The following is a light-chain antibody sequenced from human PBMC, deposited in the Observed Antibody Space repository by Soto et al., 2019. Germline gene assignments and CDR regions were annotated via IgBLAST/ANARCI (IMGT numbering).Light chain of an antibody. CDR3: QQYDSSPWT. CDR1: QTLRSRS. CDR2: SVS. V-gene: IGKV3-20*01. Sequence: EIVLTQSPATLSLSPGEGTTLSCRASQTLRSRSLAWYQQKPGQAPRLVIYSVSSRATDIPDRFSGSGSGTDFTLTITRLEPEDFAVYYCQQYDSSPWTFGQGTKVEI. J-gene: IGKJ1*01.